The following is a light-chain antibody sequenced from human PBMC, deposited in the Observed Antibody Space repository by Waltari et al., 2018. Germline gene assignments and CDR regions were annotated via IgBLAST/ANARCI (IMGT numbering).Light chain of an antibody. CDR2: RDS. CDR3: QVWDSSVV. V-gene: IGLV3-9*01. J-gene: IGLJ2*01. CDR1: NIGSKN. Sequence: SSELTQPLSVSVALGQTAKITCGGSNIGSKNVHWYQQKPGLAPVLVIYRDSSRPSGIPERFSGSNSGNTAFLTISSAQAGDEADYYCQVWDSSVVFGGGTKLTVL.